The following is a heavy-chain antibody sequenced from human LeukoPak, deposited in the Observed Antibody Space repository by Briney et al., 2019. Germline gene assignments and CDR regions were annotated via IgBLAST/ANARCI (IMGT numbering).Heavy chain of an antibody. CDR3: ASVRYYDSSGYSLFDY. D-gene: IGHD3-22*01. CDR2: IKQDGSEK. CDR1: GFTFSSYW. V-gene: IGHV3-7*01. J-gene: IGHJ4*02. Sequence: GGSLRLSCAASGFTFSSYWMSWVRQAPGKGLEWVANIKQDGSEKYYVDSVKGRFTISRYNAKNSLYLQMNSLRAEDTAVYYCASVRYYDSSGYSLFDYWGQGTLVTVSS.